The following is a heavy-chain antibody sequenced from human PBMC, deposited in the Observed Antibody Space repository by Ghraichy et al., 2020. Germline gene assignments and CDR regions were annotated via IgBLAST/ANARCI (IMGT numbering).Heavy chain of an antibody. V-gene: IGHV4-28*06. D-gene: IGHD4-23*01. Sequence: SETLSLTCAVSTYSITSSSSNWWGWVRQPPGKGLEWIGYIHYSGSTNYNPSLKSRVTMSVDTSKNQFSLKVSSVTALDTAVYYCVRLDRIGGNSDYWGQGTLVTVSS. CDR2: IHYSGST. CDR3: VRLDRIGGNSDY. J-gene: IGHJ4*02. CDR1: TYSITSSSSNW.